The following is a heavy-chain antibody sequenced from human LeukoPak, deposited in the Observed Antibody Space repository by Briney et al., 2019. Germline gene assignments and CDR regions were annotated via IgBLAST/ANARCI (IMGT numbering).Heavy chain of an antibody. J-gene: IGHJ4*02. CDR3: ARERRAITIFGVVRSYYFDY. CDR1: GGSFSGCY. CDR2: INHSGST. V-gene: IGHV4-34*01. D-gene: IGHD3-3*01. Sequence: SETLSLTCAVYGGSFSGCYWSWIRQPPGKGLEWIGEINHSGSTNYNPSLKSRVTISVDTSKNQFSLKLSSVTAADTAVYYCARERRAITIFGVVRSYYFDYWGQGTLVTVSS.